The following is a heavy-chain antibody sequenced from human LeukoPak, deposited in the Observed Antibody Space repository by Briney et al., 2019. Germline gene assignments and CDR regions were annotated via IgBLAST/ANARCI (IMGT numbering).Heavy chain of an antibody. Sequence: GGSLRLSCAASGFTFSSYTINWVRQAPGKGLEWVSSISSSSSYIYYADSVKGRFTISRDNAKNSLYLQMNSLRAEDTAVYYCARDQGGYSYPPMDVWGQGTTVTVSS. V-gene: IGHV3-21*01. CDR2: ISSSSSYI. CDR3: ARDQGGYSYPPMDV. D-gene: IGHD5-18*01. CDR1: GFTFSSYT. J-gene: IGHJ6*02.